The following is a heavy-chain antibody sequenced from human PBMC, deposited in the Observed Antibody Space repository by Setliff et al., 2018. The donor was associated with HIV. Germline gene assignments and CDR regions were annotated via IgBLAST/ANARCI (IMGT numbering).Heavy chain of an antibody. CDR2: INPSGGST. Sequence: GASVKVSCKASGYTFTGYYMHWVRQAPGQGLEWMGIINPSGGSTSYSQKFQGRVTMTRDTSTTTVYMELSSLRFEDTAVYYCARVYYGSGWGIRDAFDIWGQGTMVTVSS. CDR3: ARVYYGSGWGIRDAFDI. D-gene: IGHD3-10*01. CDR1: GYTFTGYY. V-gene: IGHV1-46*01. J-gene: IGHJ3*02.